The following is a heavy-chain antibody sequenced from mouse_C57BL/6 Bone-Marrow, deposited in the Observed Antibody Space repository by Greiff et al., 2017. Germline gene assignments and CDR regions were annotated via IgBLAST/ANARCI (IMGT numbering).Heavy chain of an antibody. CDR3: ASPYGSRQPH. V-gene: IGHV1-81*01. Sequence: VQLMESGAELARPGASVKLSCKASGYTFTSYCISWVKQRTGQGLEWIGEIYPRSGNTYYNEKFKGKATLTADTSSSTAYLELRSLTSEDSAVYVCASPYGSRQPHWGQGTSVTVSS. CDR2: IYPRSGNT. J-gene: IGHJ4*01. D-gene: IGHD1-1*01. CDR1: GYTFTSYC.